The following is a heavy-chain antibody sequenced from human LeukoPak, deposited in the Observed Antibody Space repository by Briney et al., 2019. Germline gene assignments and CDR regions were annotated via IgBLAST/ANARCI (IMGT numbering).Heavy chain of an antibody. V-gene: IGHV3-7*01. CDR2: IKQDGSEK. CDR3: ARLSGSHHQFDY. Sequence: GGSLRLSCAASGFTFSSYSMNWVRQAPGKGLEWVANIKQDGSEKYYVDSVKGRFTISRDNAKNSLYLQMNSLRAEDTAVYYCARLSGSHHQFDYWGQGTLVTVSS. CDR1: GFTFSSYS. J-gene: IGHJ4*02. D-gene: IGHD1-26*01.